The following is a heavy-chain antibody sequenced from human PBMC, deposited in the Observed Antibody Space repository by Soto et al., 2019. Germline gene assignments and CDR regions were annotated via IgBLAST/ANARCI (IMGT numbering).Heavy chain of an antibody. CDR1: GYTFTSYD. CDR3: ARNTGRYIGSLGY. Sequence: QVQLVQSGAEVKKPGASVKVSCKASGYTFTSYDINWVRQATGQGLEWMGWVNPNSGNTGYAQKLQGRVTMNRNTSISTAYMELNSLRSEDTAVYYCARNTGRYIGSLGYWGQGTLVTVSS. V-gene: IGHV1-8*01. CDR2: VNPNSGNT. D-gene: IGHD3-16*02. J-gene: IGHJ4*02.